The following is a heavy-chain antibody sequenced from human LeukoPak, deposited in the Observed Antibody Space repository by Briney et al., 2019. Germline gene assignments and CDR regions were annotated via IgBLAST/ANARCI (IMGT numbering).Heavy chain of an antibody. CDR1: GGSISSSSYY. J-gene: IGHJ4*02. D-gene: IGHD1-26*01. V-gene: IGHV4-39*07. Sequence: SETLSLTCTVSGGSISSSSYYWGWIRQPPGKGLEWIGSIYYSGSTYYNPSLKSRVTISVDTSKNQFSLKLSSVTAADTAVYYCARDWGRGSHGFDYWGQGTLVTVSS. CDR2: IYYSGST. CDR3: ARDWGRGSHGFDY.